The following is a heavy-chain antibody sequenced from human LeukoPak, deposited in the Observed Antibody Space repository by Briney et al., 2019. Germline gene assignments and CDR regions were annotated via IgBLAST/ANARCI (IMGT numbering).Heavy chain of an antibody. J-gene: IGHJ5*02. CDR1: GGTFSSYA. V-gene: IGHV1-69*13. CDR2: IIPIFGTA. Sequence: ASVKVSCKASGGTFSSYAISWVRQAPGQGLEWMGEIIPIFGTANYAQKFQGRGTITADESTSTAYMELSCLRSEDTAVYYCAGPELGYCSSTSCYEVWFDPWGQGTLVTVSS. D-gene: IGHD2-2*01. CDR3: AGPELGYCSSTSCYEVWFDP.